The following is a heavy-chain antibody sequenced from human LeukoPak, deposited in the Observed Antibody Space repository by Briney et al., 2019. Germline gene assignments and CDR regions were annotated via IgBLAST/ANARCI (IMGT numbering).Heavy chain of an antibody. CDR1: GASIRRGSDY. CDR2: IYSSGST. Sequence: SQTLSLTCTVSGASIRRGSDYRSWIRQPAGRGVEWIGSIYSSGSTTYNPSLKSRVTISVDTSKNQFSLKLSSVTAADTAVYYCARDGGDGYNSGYFEYWGQGTLVTVSS. V-gene: IGHV4-61*02. J-gene: IGHJ4*02. CDR3: ARDGGDGYNSGYFEY. D-gene: IGHD5-24*01.